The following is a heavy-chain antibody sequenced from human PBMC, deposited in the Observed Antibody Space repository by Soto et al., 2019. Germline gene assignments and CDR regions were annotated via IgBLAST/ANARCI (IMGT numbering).Heavy chain of an antibody. CDR2: IYSGGST. D-gene: IGHD3-22*01. J-gene: IGHJ4*02. CDR3: ARGMVDYYDSSGSPLYYFDY. CDR1: GFTVSSNY. V-gene: IGHV3-53*01. Sequence: EVQLVESGGGLIQPGGSLRLSCAASGFTVSSNYMSWVRQAPGKGLEWVSVIYSGGSTYYADSVKGRFTISRDNSKNTLYLQMNSLRAEDTAVYYCARGMVDYYDSSGSPLYYFDYWGQGTLVTVSS.